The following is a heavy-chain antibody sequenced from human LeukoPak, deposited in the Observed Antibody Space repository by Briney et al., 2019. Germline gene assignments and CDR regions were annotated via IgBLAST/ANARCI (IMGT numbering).Heavy chain of an antibody. CDR3: AKNNGWFHLAQ. D-gene: IGHD6-19*01. Sequence: GGSLRLSCAVSGFNFRDHWMDWVRQAPGKGLEWVGHIKTDGSETYYVDSLKGRFSISRDNTNNALYLQMNSLRVEDTAVYYCAKNNGWFHLAQWGQGTLVTVSS. CDR1: GFNFRDHW. V-gene: IGHV3-7*03. J-gene: IGHJ4*02. CDR2: IKTDGSET.